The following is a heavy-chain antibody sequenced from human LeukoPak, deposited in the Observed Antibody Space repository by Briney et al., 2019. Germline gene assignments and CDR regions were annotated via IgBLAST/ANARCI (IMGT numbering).Heavy chain of an antibody. D-gene: IGHD2-21*02. V-gene: IGHV4-39*01. CDR2: IYYSGSA. CDR1: GGSISSSRYY. J-gene: IGHJ4*02. CDR3: ARLTRKTGVTYYFDY. Sequence: SGTLSLTCTVSGGSISSSRYYWVWIRQPPGKGLQWIGSIYYSGSAYYKPSLKSRVTIFVDTSKHQFSLKLSSVTAADTAVYYCARLTRKTGVTYYFDYWGQGTLVTVSS.